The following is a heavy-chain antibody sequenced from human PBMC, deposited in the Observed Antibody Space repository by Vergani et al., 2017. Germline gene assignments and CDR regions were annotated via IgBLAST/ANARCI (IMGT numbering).Heavy chain of an antibody. J-gene: IGHJ4*02. Sequence: QVQLVESGGGVVQPGGSLRLSCAASGFTFSSYGMHWVRQAPGKGLEWVAFIRYDGSNKYYADSVKGRFTISRDNSKNTLYLQMNSLRAEDTAVYYCAKDLDDILTGPFDYWGQETLVTVSS. V-gene: IGHV3-30*02. CDR1: GFTFSSYG. CDR3: AKDLDDILTGPFDY. D-gene: IGHD3-9*01. CDR2: IRYDGSNK.